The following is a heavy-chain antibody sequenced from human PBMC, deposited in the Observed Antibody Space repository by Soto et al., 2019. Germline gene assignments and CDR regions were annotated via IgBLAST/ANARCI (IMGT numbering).Heavy chain of an antibody. J-gene: IGHJ4*02. V-gene: IGHV2-5*02. CDR2: ICRDDDT. CDR1: GFSLTTSGVC. CDR3: THRPYSMGGAFDY. D-gene: IGHD3-10*01. Sequence: QITLKESGPTLVKPTQTLTLTCTFSGFSLTTSGVCVGWIRQPPGKALEWLAIICRDDDTRYSPSLKSRLTITKDTSKNQVVLTMTNVDPVDAATYYCTHRPYSMGGAFDYWGQGTLVTVSS.